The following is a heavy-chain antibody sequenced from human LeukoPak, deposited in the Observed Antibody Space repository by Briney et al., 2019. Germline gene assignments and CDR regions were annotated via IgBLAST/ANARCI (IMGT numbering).Heavy chain of an antibody. CDR2: SRNKANIYTT. CDR3: TRDAYSSGWYTHYFDY. D-gene: IGHD6-19*01. J-gene: IGHJ4*02. Sequence: GGSLRLSCAASGFTFSDHYMDWVRQAPGKGLEWVGRSRNKANIYTTEYAASVKGRFTISRDDSKSIAYLQMNSLKTEDTAVYYCTRDAYSSGWYTHYFDYWGQGTLVTVSS. V-gene: IGHV3-72*01. CDR1: GFTFSDHY.